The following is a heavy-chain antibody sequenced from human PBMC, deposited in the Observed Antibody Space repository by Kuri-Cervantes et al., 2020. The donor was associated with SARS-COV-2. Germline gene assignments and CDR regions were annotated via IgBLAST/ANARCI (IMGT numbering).Heavy chain of an antibody. CDR1: GGTFSSYA. Sequence: SVKVSCKASGGTFSSYAISWVRQAPGQGLEWMGGIIPIFGTANYAQKFQGRVTITADESTSTAYMELSSLRSEDTAVYYCARDGTIVVVPAAQGQGNWFDPWGQGTLVTVSS. J-gene: IGHJ5*02. CDR3: ARDGTIVVVPAAQGQGNWFDP. V-gene: IGHV1-69*13. D-gene: IGHD2-2*01. CDR2: IIPIFGTA.